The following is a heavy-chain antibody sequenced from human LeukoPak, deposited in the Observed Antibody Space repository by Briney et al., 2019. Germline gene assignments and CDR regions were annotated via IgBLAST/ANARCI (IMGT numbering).Heavy chain of an antibody. CDR3: ARVGATTLNAFDI. J-gene: IGHJ3*02. Sequence: RLGGSLRLSCAASGFTFSDYYMSWIRQAPGKGLEWVSYTSSSGSTIYYADSVKGRFTISRDNAKNSLYLQMNSLRAEDTAVYYCARVGATTLNAFDIWGQGTMVTVSS. CDR1: GFTFSDYY. CDR2: TSSSGSTI. V-gene: IGHV3-11*01. D-gene: IGHD1-26*01.